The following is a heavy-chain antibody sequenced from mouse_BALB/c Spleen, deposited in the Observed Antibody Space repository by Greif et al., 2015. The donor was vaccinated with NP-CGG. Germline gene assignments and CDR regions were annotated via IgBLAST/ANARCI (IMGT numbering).Heavy chain of an antibody. CDR3: ARHYGSSWGYFDY. J-gene: IGHJ2*01. CDR2: INPYSDGT. V-gene: IGHV1-14*01. CDR1: GYTFTSYV. D-gene: IGHD1-1*01. Sequence: VQLQQSGPELVKPGASVKMSCKASGYTFTSYVMHWVKQKPGQGLEWIGYINPYSDGTKYNEKFKGKATLTSDKSSSTAYMELSSLTSEDSAVYYCARHYGSSWGYFDYWGQGTTLTVSS.